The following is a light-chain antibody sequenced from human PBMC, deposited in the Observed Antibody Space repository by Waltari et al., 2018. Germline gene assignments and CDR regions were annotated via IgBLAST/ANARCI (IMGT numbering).Light chain of an antibody. CDR3: SSYRSSNPYV. CDR2: DVS. V-gene: IGLV2-14*03. J-gene: IGLJ1*01. Sequence: QSALTQPASVSGSPGQSITISCTGTSSDVGGYNYVSWYQQYPGKAPKLMIYDVSYRPSGVSNRFSGSKSGNTASLTSSGLQAEDEADYYCSSYRSSNPYVFGTGTKVTVL. CDR1: SSDVGGYNY.